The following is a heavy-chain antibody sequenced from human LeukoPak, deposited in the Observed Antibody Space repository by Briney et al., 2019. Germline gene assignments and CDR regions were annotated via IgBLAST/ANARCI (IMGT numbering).Heavy chain of an antibody. J-gene: IGHJ4*02. V-gene: IGHV4-59*01. CDR2: IHYSGLT. CDR1: GFTFSSYA. D-gene: IGHD1-7*01. Sequence: PGGSLRLSCAASGFTFSSYAMSWIRQAPGKGLEWIGFIHYSGLTVYSPSLQSRVSMSVDTSRNQFSLDLSSVTAADTALYYCARDPPEDEWNSLDSWGQGILVTVSS. CDR3: ARDPPEDEWNSLDS.